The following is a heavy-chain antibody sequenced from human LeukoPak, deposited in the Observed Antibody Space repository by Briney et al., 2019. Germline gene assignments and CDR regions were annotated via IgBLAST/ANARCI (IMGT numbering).Heavy chain of an antibody. Sequence: SETLSLTCSVSGGSISSTSYYWAWIRQPPGKGLEWIGSIHYSGSAYYNPSLKSRVTISVDRSKNQFSLKLSSVTAADTAVYYCARGPDFYDSSGYYPIWGQGTLVTVSS. CDR3: ARGPDFYDSSGYYPI. CDR2: IHYSGSA. CDR1: GGSISSTSYY. J-gene: IGHJ4*02. D-gene: IGHD3-22*01. V-gene: IGHV4-39*07.